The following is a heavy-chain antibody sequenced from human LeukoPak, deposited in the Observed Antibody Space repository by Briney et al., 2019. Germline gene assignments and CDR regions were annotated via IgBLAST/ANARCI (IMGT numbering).Heavy chain of an antibody. D-gene: IGHD1-7*01. J-gene: IGHJ4*02. Sequence: PSETLSLTCTVSGGSISSYYWSWIRQPPGKGLEWIGCIYYSGSTNYNPSLKSRVAISVDTSKNQFSLKLSSVTAADTAVYYCARQPSITGTPLDYWGQGTLVTVSS. V-gene: IGHV4-59*08. CDR1: GGSISSYY. CDR2: IYYSGST. CDR3: ARQPSITGTPLDY.